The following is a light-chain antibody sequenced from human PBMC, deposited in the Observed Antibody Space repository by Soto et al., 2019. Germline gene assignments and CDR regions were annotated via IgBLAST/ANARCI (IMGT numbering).Light chain of an antibody. J-gene: IGLJ1*01. CDR2: DVS. CDR3: SSYTSSSTRV. V-gene: IGLV2-14*01. CDR1: SSDVGGSNY. Sequence: QSVLTQPASLSGSPGQSITISCTGTSSDVGGSNYVSWYQQHPGTAPKLMIYDVSNRPSGVSNRFSGSKSGNTASLTISGLQAEDEADYYCSSYTSSSTRVFGTGTKVTVL.